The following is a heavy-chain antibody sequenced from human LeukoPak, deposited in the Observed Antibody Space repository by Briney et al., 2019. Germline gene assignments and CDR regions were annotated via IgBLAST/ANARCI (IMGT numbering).Heavy chain of an antibody. Sequence: GGSLRLSCAASGFTFSSYAMHWVRQAPGKGLEWVAVISYDGSNSYYAASVKGRFTVSRDNSKNTLYLQVSSLTAEDTAVYYCARGWGSMAAYYFGYWGQGTLVTVSS. D-gene: IGHD2/OR15-2a*01. CDR1: GFTFSSYA. V-gene: IGHV3-30-3*01. J-gene: IGHJ4*02. CDR2: ISYDGSNS. CDR3: ARGWGSMAAYYFGY.